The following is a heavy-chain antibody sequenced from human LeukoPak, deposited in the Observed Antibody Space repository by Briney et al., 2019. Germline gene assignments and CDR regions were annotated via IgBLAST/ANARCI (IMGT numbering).Heavy chain of an antibody. CDR2: IYHSGST. J-gene: IGHJ4*02. D-gene: IGHD3-10*01. CDR1: GYSISSGYY. Sequence: PSETLSLTCTVSGYSISSGYYWGWIRQPPGKGLEWIGSIYHSGSTYYNPSLKSRVTISVDTSKNQFSLKLSSVTAADTAVYYCATKPPYYYGSGSYFPGWGQGTLVTVSS. V-gene: IGHV4-38-2*02. CDR3: ATKPPYYYGSGSYFPG.